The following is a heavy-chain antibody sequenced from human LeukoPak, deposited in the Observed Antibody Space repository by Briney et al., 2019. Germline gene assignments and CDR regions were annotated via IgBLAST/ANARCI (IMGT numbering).Heavy chain of an antibody. CDR1: GFTFSSYA. J-gene: IGHJ4*02. CDR3: ASSGSSSKADY. V-gene: IGHV3-30-3*01. D-gene: IGHD6-13*01. Sequence: GRSLRLSCAASGFTFSSYAMHWVRQAPGKGLEWVAVISYDGSNKYYADSVKGRFTISRDNSKNTLYLQMNSLRAEDTAVYYCASSGSSSKADYWGQGTLVTVSS. CDR2: ISYDGSNK.